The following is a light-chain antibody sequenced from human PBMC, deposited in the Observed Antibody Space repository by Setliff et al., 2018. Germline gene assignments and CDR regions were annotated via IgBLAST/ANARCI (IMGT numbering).Light chain of an antibody. J-gene: IGLJ1*01. Sequence: QSALAQPASVSGSPGQTIILSCTGTGSDVGGYDYISWYQLHPGKVPKLMIYDVINRPSGVSDRFSGSKSGNTASLTISGLQAEDEATYYCISYLHSQTLYVFGTGTKVTVL. CDR1: GSDVGGYDY. V-gene: IGLV2-14*03. CDR2: DVI. CDR3: ISYLHSQTLYV.